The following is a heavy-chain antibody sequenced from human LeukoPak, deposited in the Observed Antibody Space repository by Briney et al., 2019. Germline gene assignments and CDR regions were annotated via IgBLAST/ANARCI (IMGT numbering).Heavy chain of an antibody. CDR3: ARGRDGYNFLNRGEYYYFDY. V-gene: IGHV4-39*01. CDR1: GGSISSSSYY. D-gene: IGHD5-24*01. CDR2: IYYSGNA. J-gene: IGHJ4*02. Sequence: SETLSLTCTVSGGSISSSSYYWGWIRQPPGKGLEWIGSIYYSGNAYYNASLKSQVSISIDTSKNQFSLKLNSVTAADTAVYYCARGRDGYNFLNRGEYYYFDYWGQGTLVTVSS.